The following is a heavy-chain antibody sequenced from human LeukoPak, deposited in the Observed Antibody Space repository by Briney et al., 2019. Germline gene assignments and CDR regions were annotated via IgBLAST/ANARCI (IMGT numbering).Heavy chain of an antibody. Sequence: GGSLILSCATSGFTFSSYAMSWVRQAPGKGLEWVSVISDSGGSTYYADSVKGRFTISRDNSKNTLYLQMNSLRAEDTAVYYCAKAEDSGYDKYLKFDYWGQGTLVTVSS. CDR1: GFTFSSYA. D-gene: IGHD5-12*01. V-gene: IGHV3-23*01. CDR2: ISDSGGST. J-gene: IGHJ4*02. CDR3: AKAEDSGYDKYLKFDY.